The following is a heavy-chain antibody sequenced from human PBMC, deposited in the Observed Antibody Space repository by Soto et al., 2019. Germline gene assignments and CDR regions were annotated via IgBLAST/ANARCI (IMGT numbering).Heavy chain of an antibody. CDR2: VYYSGST. CDR1: GGSMSSYY. CDR3: ARVTGEDSGGSPTRSGMDV. J-gene: IGHJ6*02. D-gene: IGHD2-15*01. Sequence: SXTLSLTCTVSGGSMSSYYWSWIRQPPVNGLEWIGYVYYSGSTNYNPSLKSRVTISIDTSKNQFSLKLSSVTAADTAVYYCARVTGEDSGGSPTRSGMDVWGQGTTVTVSS. V-gene: IGHV4-59*01.